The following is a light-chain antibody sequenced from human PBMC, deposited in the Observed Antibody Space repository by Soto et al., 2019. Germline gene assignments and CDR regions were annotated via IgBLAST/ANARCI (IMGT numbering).Light chain of an antibody. CDR3: CSYAGSSTYVV. Sequence: QSALTQPASVSGSPGQSITISCTGTSSDVGSYNLVSWYQGHAGKPPKLMIYDVSKRPSGISNRFSGSKSGNTASLTISGLQAEDEADYYCCSYAGSSTYVVFGGGTKLTVL. V-gene: IGLV2-23*02. CDR1: SSDVGSYNL. J-gene: IGLJ2*01. CDR2: DVS.